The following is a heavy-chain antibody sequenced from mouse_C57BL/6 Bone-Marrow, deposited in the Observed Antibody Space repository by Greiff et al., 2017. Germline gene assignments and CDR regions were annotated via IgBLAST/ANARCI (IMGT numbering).Heavy chain of an antibody. CDR3: AREGAYYSNAWFAY. D-gene: IGHD2-5*01. V-gene: IGHV1-50*01. J-gene: IGHJ3*01. CDR2: IDPSDSYT. Sequence: QVQLKQPGAELVKPGASVKLSCKASGYTFTSYWMQWVKQRPGQGLEWIGEIDPSDSYTNYKQKFKGKATLTVDTSSSTAYMQLSSLTSEDSAVYYCAREGAYYSNAWFAYWGQGTLVTVSA. CDR1: GYTFTSYW.